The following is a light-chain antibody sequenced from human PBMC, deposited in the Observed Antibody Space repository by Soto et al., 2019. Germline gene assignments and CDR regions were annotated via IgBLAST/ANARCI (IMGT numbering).Light chain of an antibody. Sequence: QSVLTQPASVSGSPGQSITISCTGTSSDVGSYNLVSWYQQHPGKAPKLMIYEVSKRPSGVSNRFSGSKSGNTASLTISGLQAEDEADYYFFSYAGSSTFGVFGGGTQLTVL. V-gene: IGLV2-23*02. CDR2: EVS. J-gene: IGLJ3*02. CDR1: SSDVGSYNL. CDR3: FSYAGSSTFGV.